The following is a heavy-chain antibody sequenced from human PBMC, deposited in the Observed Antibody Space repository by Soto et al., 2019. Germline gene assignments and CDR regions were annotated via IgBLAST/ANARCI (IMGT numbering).Heavy chain of an antibody. V-gene: IGHV3-11*01. CDR2: ISGSGSTI. CDR1: GFTFTDYY. CDR3: TRDRPQGCPSVRNDQ. J-gene: IGHJ4*02. Sequence: QVQLVETGGGLVKPGGSLRLSCAASGFTFTDYYMSWNRQAPGKGLEWVAYISGSGSTIYYADSVKGRFTISRDNAKNELYLQTNSLRAEDTAMYNCTRDRPQGCPSVRNDQWGQGTLGTVTS.